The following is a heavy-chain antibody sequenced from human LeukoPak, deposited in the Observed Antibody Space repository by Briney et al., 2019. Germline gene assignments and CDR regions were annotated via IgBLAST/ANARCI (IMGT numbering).Heavy chain of an antibody. CDR2: IYSGGST. Sequence: GGSLRLSCAASEFSVGSNYMTWVRQAPGKGLEWVSLIYSGGSTYYADSVKGRFTISRDNSKNTLYLQMNSLRAEDTAVYYCARDWRWYSLDYWGQGALVTVSS. V-gene: IGHV3-66*01. D-gene: IGHD4-23*01. J-gene: IGHJ4*02. CDR1: EFSVGSNY. CDR3: ARDWRWYSLDY.